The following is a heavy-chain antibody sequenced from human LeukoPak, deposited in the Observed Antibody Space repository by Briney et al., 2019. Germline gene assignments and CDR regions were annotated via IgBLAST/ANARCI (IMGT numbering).Heavy chain of an antibody. D-gene: IGHD2-15*01. J-gene: IGHJ6*02. CDR3: ASQTSGYCSGGSCYSYRTIYYYGMDV. Sequence: GASVKVSCKASGYTFTSYYMHWVRQAPGQGLEWMGIINPSGGSTSYAQKFQGRVTMTRDTSTSTVYMELSSLRSEDTAVYYCASQTSGYCSGGSCYSYRTIYYYGMDVWGQGTTVTVSS. CDR2: INPSGGST. CDR1: GYTFTSYY. V-gene: IGHV1-46*01.